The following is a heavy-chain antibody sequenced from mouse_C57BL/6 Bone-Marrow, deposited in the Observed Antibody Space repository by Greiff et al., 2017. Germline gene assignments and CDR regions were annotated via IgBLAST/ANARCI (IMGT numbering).Heavy chain of an antibody. CDR2: IHPNGGST. V-gene: IGHV1-64*01. J-gene: IGHJ4*01. CDR3: APAYYSKNAMDY. CDR1: GYTFTSYW. Sequence: QVQLQQPGAELVKPGASVKLSCKASGYTFTSYWMHWVKQRPGQGLEWIGMIHPNGGSTNYNEKFKSKATLTVDKSSSTAYMQLSSLTYEDAAVYYGAPAYYSKNAMDYWGQGTSVTVSS. D-gene: IGHD2-5*01.